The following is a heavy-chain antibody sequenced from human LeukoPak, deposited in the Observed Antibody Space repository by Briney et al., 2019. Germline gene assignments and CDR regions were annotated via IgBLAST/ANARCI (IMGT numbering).Heavy chain of an antibody. D-gene: IGHD2-2*01. CDR1: GYTFTSYY. CDR3: ARHLSSTADH. V-gene: IGHV1-46*01. Sequence: ASVKVSCKASGYTFTSYYLHWVRQAPGQGLEWMAMINPSGGSTSYAQKFQGRVTMTRDTSTGTVHMELSSLRAEDTAVYYCARHLSSTADHWGQGTLVTVSS. J-gene: IGHJ4*02. CDR2: INPSGGST.